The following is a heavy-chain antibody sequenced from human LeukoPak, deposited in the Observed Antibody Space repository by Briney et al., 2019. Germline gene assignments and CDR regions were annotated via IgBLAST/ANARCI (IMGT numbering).Heavy chain of an antibody. CDR3: ARSIAVAGIGAFDI. J-gene: IGHJ3*02. CDR1: GYTFTGYY. Sequence: ASVKVSCKASGYTFTGYYMHWVRQAPGQGLEWMGWINPNRGGTNYAQKFQGRVTMTRDTSISTAYMELSRLRSDDTAVYYCARSIAVAGIGAFDIWGQGTMVTVSS. V-gene: IGHV1-2*02. CDR2: INPNRGGT. D-gene: IGHD6-19*01.